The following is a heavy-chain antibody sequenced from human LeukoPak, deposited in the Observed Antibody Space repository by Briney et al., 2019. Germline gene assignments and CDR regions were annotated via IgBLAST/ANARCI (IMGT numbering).Heavy chain of an antibody. J-gene: IGHJ1*01. CDR1: GYTFTNYG. V-gene: IGHV1-18*01. CDR3: ARDKAVTTELTQYFQH. Sequence: ASVKVSCKASGYTFTNYGVSWVQQAPGQGLEWMGWISAYNGYTNYAQKFQFRVTMTTDTSTSTAYMELRSLTSDDTAVYYCARDKAVTTELTQYFQHWGQGTLVTVSS. CDR2: ISAYNGYT. D-gene: IGHD4-11*01.